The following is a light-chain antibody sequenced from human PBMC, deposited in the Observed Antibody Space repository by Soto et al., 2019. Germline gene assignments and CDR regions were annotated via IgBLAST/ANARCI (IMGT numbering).Light chain of an antibody. CDR1: SSDIGNYNY. CDR3: TSYTIATTWV. CDR2: DVS. J-gene: IGLJ3*02. V-gene: IGLV2-14*03. Sequence: QSALTQPASVSGSLGQSITIPCTGSSSDIGNYNYVSWYQHQHPGKAPKLMIYDVSTRPSGVSIRFSGSKSGNTASLTISGLQAEGEAFYYCTSYTIATTWVFGGGTKLTVL.